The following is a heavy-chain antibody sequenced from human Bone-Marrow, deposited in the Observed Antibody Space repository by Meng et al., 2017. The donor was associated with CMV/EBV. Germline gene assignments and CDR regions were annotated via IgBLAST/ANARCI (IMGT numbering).Heavy chain of an antibody. CDR1: GYTFTSYD. Sequence: ASVNVSCKASGYTFTSYDINWVRQATGQGLEWMGWMNPNSGNTGYAQKFQGRVTMTRNTSISTAYMELSSLRSEDTAVYYCARALFRYCSSTSCYSAYWGQGTLVTVSS. J-gene: IGHJ4*02. V-gene: IGHV1-8*01. D-gene: IGHD2-2*01. CDR2: MNPNSGNT. CDR3: ARALFRYCSSTSCYSAY.